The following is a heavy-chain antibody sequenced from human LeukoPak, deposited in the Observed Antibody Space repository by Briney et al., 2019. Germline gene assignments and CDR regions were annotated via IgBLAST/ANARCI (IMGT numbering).Heavy chain of an antibody. CDR2: IYLGDSDT. V-gene: IGHV5-51*01. CDR3: ARRPSATGADFDY. J-gene: IGHJ4*02. CDR1: GFTFASYW. D-gene: IGHD7-27*01. Sequence: GESLQISCKGSGFTFASYWIGWVRQMPGKGLEWMGIIYLGDSDTRYSPSFQGQVTISADKSISTAYLQWSSLKASDTAMYYCARRPSATGADFDYWGQGTLVTVSS.